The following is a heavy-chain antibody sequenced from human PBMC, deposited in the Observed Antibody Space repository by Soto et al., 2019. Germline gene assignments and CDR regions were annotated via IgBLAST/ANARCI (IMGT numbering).Heavy chain of an antibody. CDR3: AKGSVRLVRGVILNFDY. Sequence: HPGGSLRLSCAASGFTFSTYAMAWVRQAPGKGLEWVSGVSASGGSTYYADSVKGRFSISRDNSKNTMYLQMNSLRAEDTAVYYCAKGSVRLVRGVILNFDYWGQGSLVTVSS. CDR1: GFTFSTYA. D-gene: IGHD3-10*01. J-gene: IGHJ4*02. CDR2: VSASGGST. V-gene: IGHV3-23*01.